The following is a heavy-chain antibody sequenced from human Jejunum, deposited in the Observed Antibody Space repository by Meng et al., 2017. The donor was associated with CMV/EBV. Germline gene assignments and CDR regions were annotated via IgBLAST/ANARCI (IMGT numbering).Heavy chain of an antibody. J-gene: IGHJ4*02. Sequence: CKASGYPFTDYAINWMRQAPGQGPEWMGWINTNTGNPTYARGFTGRFVFSLDTSVSTAYVEISGLKAEDTAVYYCARYGLVLGKFDYWGQGTLVTVSS. CDR1: GYPFTDYA. CDR3: ARYGLVLGKFDY. V-gene: IGHV7-4-1*02. D-gene: IGHD2-8*01. CDR2: INTNTGNP.